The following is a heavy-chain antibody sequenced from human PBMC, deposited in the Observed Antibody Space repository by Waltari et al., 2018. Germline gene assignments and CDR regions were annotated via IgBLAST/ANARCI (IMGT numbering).Heavy chain of an antibody. CDR3: AKDKVATIYYFDY. V-gene: IGHV3-11*01. D-gene: IGHD5-12*01. J-gene: IGHJ4*02. CDR2: ISSSGSTI. CDR1: GFTFSDYY. Sequence: QVQLVESGGGLVKPGGSLRLSCAAYGFTFSDYYMSWIRQAPGKGLEWVSYISSSGSTIYYADSVKGRFTISRDNAKNSLYLQMNSLRAEDTALYYCAKDKVATIYYFDYWGQGTLVTVSS.